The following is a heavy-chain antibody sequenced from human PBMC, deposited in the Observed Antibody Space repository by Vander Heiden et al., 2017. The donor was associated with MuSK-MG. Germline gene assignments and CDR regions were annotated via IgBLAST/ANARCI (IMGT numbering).Heavy chain of an antibody. V-gene: IGHV3-48*02. CDR1: GFTFSSYS. Sequence: EVQLVESGGGLVQPGGSLRLSCAACGFTFSSYSMNWVRQAPGKGLEWVSYISSSSSTIYYADSVKGRFTISRDNAKNSLYLQMNSLRDEDTAVYYCARDLTIWASWGLDYWGQGTLVTVSS. D-gene: IGHD3-3*01. J-gene: IGHJ4*02. CDR3: ARDLTIWASWGLDY. CDR2: ISSSSSTI.